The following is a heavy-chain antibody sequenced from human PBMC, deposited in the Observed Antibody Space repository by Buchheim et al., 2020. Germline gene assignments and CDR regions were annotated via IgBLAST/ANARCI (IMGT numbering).Heavy chain of an antibody. Sequence: QVQLVESGGGVVQPGRSLRLSCAASGFTFSSYGMHWVRQAPGKGLEWVAVISYDGSNKYYADFVKGRFTISSDNSKNTLYLQMNSLRAEDTAVYYCEREMATTYYFDYWGQGTL. J-gene: IGHJ4*02. CDR3: EREMATTYYFDY. CDR1: GFTFSSYG. V-gene: IGHV3-30*03. D-gene: IGHD5-24*01. CDR2: ISYDGSNK.